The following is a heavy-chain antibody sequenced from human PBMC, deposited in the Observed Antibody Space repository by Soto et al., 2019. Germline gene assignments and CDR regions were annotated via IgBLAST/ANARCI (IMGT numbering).Heavy chain of an antibody. Sequence: SETLSLTCTVSGGSISTYYWTWIRQPPGKGLEWIGYVYYTGTTNYNPSLESRVTISVDTSKNQFSLKLSSVTAADTAVYYCARDTYLYYGSGSYLYYFDYWGQGTLVTVSS. CDR2: VYYTGTT. CDR3: ARDTYLYYGSGSYLYYFDY. J-gene: IGHJ4*02. V-gene: IGHV4-59*01. CDR1: GGSISTYY. D-gene: IGHD3-10*01.